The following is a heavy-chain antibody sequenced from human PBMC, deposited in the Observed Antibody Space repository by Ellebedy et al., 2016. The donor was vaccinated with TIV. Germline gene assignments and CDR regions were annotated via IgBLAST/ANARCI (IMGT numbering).Heavy chain of an antibody. CDR2: IHYSGNN. CDR3: ARHVISSGTQRRAFEI. D-gene: IGHD6-19*01. J-gene: IGHJ3*02. V-gene: IGHV4-39*01. Sequence: MPSETLSLTCTVSGDSISGSSYYWGWIRQPPGKGLEWIGSIHYSGNNYYYPSLKNRVTISVDPSNNQFSLKLTSVTAADTAVYYCARHVISSGTQRRAFEIWGQGTMVTVSS. CDR1: GDSISGSSYY.